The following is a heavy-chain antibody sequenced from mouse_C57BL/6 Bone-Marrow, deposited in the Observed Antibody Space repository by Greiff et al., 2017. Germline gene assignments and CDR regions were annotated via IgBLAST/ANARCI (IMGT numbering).Heavy chain of an antibody. CDR3: ARGGYYYAMDY. V-gene: IGHV1-69*01. J-gene: IGHJ4*01. CDR1: GYTFTSYW. Sequence: QVQLQQPGAELVMPGASVKLSCKASGYTFTSYWMHWVKQRPGQGLEWIGAIDPSDSSTNYNQQFKGKSTLTVDKSSSTAYMQLSSLTSEDAAVYYCARGGYYYAMDYWGQGTSVTVSS. D-gene: IGHD2-2*01. CDR2: IDPSDSST.